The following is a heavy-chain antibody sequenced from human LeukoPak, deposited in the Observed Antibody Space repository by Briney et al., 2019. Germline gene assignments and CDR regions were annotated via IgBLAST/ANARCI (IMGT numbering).Heavy chain of an antibody. CDR2: ISSSSSTI. D-gene: IGHD6-19*01. V-gene: IGHV3-48*04. J-gene: IGHJ3*02. CDR1: GFTFSSYS. CDR3: ASPPRIAVAYTGDAFDI. Sequence: GGSLRLSCAASGFTFSSYSMNWVRQAPGKGLEWVSYISSSSSTIYYADSVKGRFTISRDNAKNSLYLQMNSLRAEDTAVYYCASPPRIAVAYTGDAFDIWGQGTMVTVSS.